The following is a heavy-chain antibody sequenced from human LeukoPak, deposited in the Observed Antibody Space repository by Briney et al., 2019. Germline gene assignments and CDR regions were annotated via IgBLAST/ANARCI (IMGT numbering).Heavy chain of an antibody. CDR2: ISSGGSYI. J-gene: IGHJ4*02. V-gene: IGHV3-21*01. CDR1: GFTFSDYA. Sequence: GGSLRLSCAASGFTFSDYAMNWVRQAPGKGLEWVSSISSGGSYISYADSVKGRFTVSRDNAKDSLFLQMRSLRDEDTAIYYCARGPALYCTSSSCLDGVDWGQGTLVSVSS. D-gene: IGHD2-2*01. CDR3: ARGPALYCTSSSCLDGVD.